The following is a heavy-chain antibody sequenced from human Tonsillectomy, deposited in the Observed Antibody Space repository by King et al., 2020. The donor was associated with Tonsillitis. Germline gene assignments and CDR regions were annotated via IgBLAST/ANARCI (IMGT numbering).Heavy chain of an antibody. J-gene: IGHJ2*01. V-gene: IGHV3-66*01. D-gene: IGHD2-21*02. CDR1: GFIVSNSY. Sequence: VQLVESGGGLVQPGGSLTLSCAASGFIVSNSYMSWVRQAPGKGLKWVSVIYPDGKTYYADSVKGRFIISRDNSKNTLYLQMHSLRAEDTAVYYCARDALVTAGMNQWYFDLWGRGTPVTVSS. CDR2: IYPDGKT. CDR3: ARDALVTAGMNQWYFDL.